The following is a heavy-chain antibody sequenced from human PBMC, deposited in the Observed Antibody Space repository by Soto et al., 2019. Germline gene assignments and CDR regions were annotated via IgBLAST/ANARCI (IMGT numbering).Heavy chain of an antibody. D-gene: IGHD3-16*02. CDR3: ARGKIKFGGVISHPGMDV. Sequence: SVKVSCKASGGTFSSYAISWVRQAPGQGLEWMGGIIPIFGTANYAQKFQGRVTITADESTSTAYMELSSLRSEDTAVYYCARGKIKFGGVISHPGMDVWGQGTTVTVSS. J-gene: IGHJ6*02. CDR2: IIPIFGTA. V-gene: IGHV1-69*13. CDR1: GGTFSSYA.